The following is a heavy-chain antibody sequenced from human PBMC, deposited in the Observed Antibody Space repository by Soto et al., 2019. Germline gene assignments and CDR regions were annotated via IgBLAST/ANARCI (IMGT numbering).Heavy chain of an antibody. V-gene: IGHV1-69*13. D-gene: IGHD5-12*01. Sequence: SVKVSCKASGGTFSRYAISWVRQAPGQGLEWMGGIIPIFGTANYAQKFQGRVTITADESTSTAYMELSSLRSEDTAVYYCARCGYSGYDRPDYYYYYGMDVWGQGTTVTVSS. CDR3: ARCGYSGYDRPDYYYYYGMDV. CDR1: GGTFSRYA. CDR2: IIPIFGTA. J-gene: IGHJ6*02.